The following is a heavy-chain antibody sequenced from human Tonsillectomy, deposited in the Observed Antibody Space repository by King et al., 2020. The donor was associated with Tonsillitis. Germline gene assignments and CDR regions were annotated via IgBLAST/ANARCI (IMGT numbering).Heavy chain of an antibody. J-gene: IGHJ4*02. CDR2: IRRKDKGGTT. V-gene: IGHV3-49*04. D-gene: IGHD3-22*01. CDR1: GFTFGDYG. CDR3: TRGDFYDNNGYYFLFDY. Sequence: QLVQSGGGLVQPGRSLRLSCIGSGFTFGDYGMSWVRQAPGKGLEWLGFIRRKDKGGTTEYAASVKGRFIISRDDSESIAYLQINNLKTEDTAIYYCTRGDFYDNNGYYFLFDYWGQGILVTVSS.